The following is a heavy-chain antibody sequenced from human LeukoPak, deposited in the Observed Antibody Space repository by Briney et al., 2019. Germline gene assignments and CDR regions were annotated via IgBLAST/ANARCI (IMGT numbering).Heavy chain of an antibody. D-gene: IGHD6-13*01. CDR3: AREGRGYSSSWDYYFDY. CDR1: GGSFSGYY. Sequence: TPSETLSLTCAVYGGSFSGYYWSWIRQPPGKGLEWIGVINHSGSTNYNPSLKSRVTISVDTSKNQFSLKLSSVTAADTAVYYCAREGRGYSSSWDYYFDYWGQGTLVTVSS. CDR2: INHSGST. V-gene: IGHV4-34*01. J-gene: IGHJ4*02.